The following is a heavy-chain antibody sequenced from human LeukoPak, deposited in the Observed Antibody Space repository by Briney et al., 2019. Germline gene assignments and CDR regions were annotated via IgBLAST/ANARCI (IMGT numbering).Heavy chain of an antibody. V-gene: IGHV4-59*08. J-gene: IGHJ3*02. CDR1: GGSISSYY. Sequence: SETLSLTCTVSGGSISSYYWSWIRQPPGKGLECIGYIYNSGSTNYNPSLKSRVSISVDTSKNQFSLKLSSVTAADTAVCYCARSAIDAFDIWGQGTMVTVSS. CDR2: IYNSGST. D-gene: IGHD6-25*01. CDR3: ARSAIDAFDI.